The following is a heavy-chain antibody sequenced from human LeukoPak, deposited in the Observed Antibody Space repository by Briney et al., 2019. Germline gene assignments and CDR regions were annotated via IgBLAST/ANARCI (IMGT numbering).Heavy chain of an antibody. J-gene: IGHJ4*02. V-gene: IGHV4-39*07. CDR2: ISNSGST. D-gene: IGHD1-26*01. CDR3: ATTTIRLVY. CDR1: GGSISSSSHY. Sequence: PSETLSLTCTVSGGSISSSSHYWGWIRQPPGKGLEWIGSISNSGSTYYNPSLKSRVTISVDTSNNQFSLKLSPVTAADTAVYYCATTTIRLVYWGQGTLVTVSS.